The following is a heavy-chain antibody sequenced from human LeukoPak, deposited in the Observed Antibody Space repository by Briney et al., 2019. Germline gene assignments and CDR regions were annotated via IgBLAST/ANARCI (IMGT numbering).Heavy chain of an antibody. J-gene: IGHJ3*02. V-gene: IGHV3-23*01. D-gene: IGHD1-26*01. Sequence: GSLRLSCAASGFTFSSFAMGWVRQAPGKGLEWVSVICGSGGSTYYADSVKGRFTISRDNSKNTLYLQMNGLRAEDTDVYYCAKAHSGSCYDAFDIWGQGTMVTVSS. CDR2: ICGSGGST. CDR3: AKAHSGSCYDAFDI. CDR1: GFTFSSFA.